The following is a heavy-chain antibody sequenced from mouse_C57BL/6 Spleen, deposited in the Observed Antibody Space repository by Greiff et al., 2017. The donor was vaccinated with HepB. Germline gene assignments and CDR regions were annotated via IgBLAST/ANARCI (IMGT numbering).Heavy chain of an antibody. J-gene: IGHJ2*01. Sequence: VQLKESGAELVKPGASVKLSCTASGFNIKDYYMHWVKQRTEQGLEWIGRIDPEDGETKYAPKFQGKATITADTSSNTAYLQLSSLTSEDTAVYYCALDSSGYSYYFDYWGQGTTLTVSS. CDR2: IDPEDGET. CDR1: GFNIKDYY. CDR3: ALDSSGYSYYFDY. D-gene: IGHD3-2*02. V-gene: IGHV14-2*01.